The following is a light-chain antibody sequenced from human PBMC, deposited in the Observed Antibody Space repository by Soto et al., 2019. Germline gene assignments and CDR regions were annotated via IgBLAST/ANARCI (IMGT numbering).Light chain of an antibody. CDR3: QQYNSYSALT. CDR2: DAS. J-gene: IGKJ4*01. CDR1: QSISSW. Sequence: DIPMTQSPSTLSASVGDIVTITCRASQSISSWLAGYQQTPGKAPKLLIYDASSLESGVPSRFSGSGSGTEFTLTISSLQPDDFATYYGQQYNSYSALTFGGGTKVEIK. V-gene: IGKV1-5*01.